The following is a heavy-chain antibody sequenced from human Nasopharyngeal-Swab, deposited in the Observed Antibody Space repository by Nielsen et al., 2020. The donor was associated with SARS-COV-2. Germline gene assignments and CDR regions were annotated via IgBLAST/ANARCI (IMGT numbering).Heavy chain of an antibody. Sequence: GGSLRLSCAASGFTFSDYYMSWIRQAPGKGLAWVSYISSSSSYTNYADSVKGRFTISRDNAKNSLYLQMNSLRAEDTAVYYCARDRLRQGYDFWSGYYPDAFDIWGQGTMVTVSS. V-gene: IGHV3-11*06. D-gene: IGHD3-3*01. CDR1: GFTFSDYY. CDR2: ISSSSSYT. CDR3: ARDRLRQGYDFWSGYYPDAFDI. J-gene: IGHJ3*02.